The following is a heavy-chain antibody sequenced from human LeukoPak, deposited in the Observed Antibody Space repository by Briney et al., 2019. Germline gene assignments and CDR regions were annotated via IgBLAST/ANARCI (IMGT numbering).Heavy chain of an antibody. V-gene: IGHV3-53*01. Sequence: QSGGSLRLSCVASGFTFSSYWMHWVRKDPRKGLGWVSVIYSGGSTNYADSVKGRFTISRDNSKNTLYLQMNSLRAEDTAVYYCARDKNPGIAADWGQGTLVTVSS. CDR3: ARDKNPGIAAD. D-gene: IGHD6-13*01. CDR1: GFTFSSYW. CDR2: IYSGGST. J-gene: IGHJ4*02.